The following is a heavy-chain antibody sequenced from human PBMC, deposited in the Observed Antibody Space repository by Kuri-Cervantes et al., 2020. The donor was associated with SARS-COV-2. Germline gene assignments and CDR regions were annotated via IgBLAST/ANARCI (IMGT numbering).Heavy chain of an antibody. V-gene: IGHV3-11*04. CDR2: ISWNSGSI. CDR1: GGSISSYY. Sequence: LSLTCTVSGGSISSYYWSWIRQPPGKGLEWVSGISWNSGSIGYADSVKGRFTISRDNAKNSLYLQMNSLRDEDTAVYYCAVMKNYWGQGTLVTVSS. J-gene: IGHJ4*02. CDR3: AVMKNY. D-gene: IGHD2-8*01.